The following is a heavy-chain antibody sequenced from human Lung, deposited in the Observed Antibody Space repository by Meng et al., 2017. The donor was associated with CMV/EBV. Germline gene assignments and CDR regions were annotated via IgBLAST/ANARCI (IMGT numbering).Heavy chain of an antibody. J-gene: IGHJ4*02. D-gene: IGHD6-19*01. Sequence: VPPQQAGPGLVTPSQTLSPPCAISGDSVSSNSAAWNWIRPSPSRGLEWLGRTYYRSKWYNGYAVSVKSRITINPDTSKNQFSLQLNSVTPEDTAMYYCARSGSSGWIDYWGQGTLVTVSS. CDR1: GDSVSSNSAA. CDR2: TYYRSKWYN. V-gene: IGHV6-1*01. CDR3: ARSGSSGWIDY.